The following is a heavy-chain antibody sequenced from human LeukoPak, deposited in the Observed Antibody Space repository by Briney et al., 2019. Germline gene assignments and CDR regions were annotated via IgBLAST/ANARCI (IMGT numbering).Heavy chain of an antibody. CDR1: GFTFSSYA. J-gene: IGHJ4*02. D-gene: IGHD3-22*01. V-gene: IGHV3-30-3*01. CDR2: ISYDGSNK. CDR3: ARDGGGYYDSSGYSQLFDY. Sequence: PGGSLRLSCAASGFTFSSYAMRWVRQAPGKGLEWVAVISYDGSNKYYADSVKGRFTISRDNSKNTLYLQMNSLRAEDTAVYYCARDGGGYYDSSGYSQLFDYWGQGTLVTVSS.